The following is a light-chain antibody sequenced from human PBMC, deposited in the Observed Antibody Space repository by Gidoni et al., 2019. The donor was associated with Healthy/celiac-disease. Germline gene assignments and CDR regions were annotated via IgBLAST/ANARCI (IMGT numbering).Light chain of an antibody. V-gene: IGLV2-14*01. CDR1: SSDVGGYNY. CDR2: DVS. J-gene: IGLJ2*01. CDR3: SSYTSSSTVV. Sequence: QSALTQPASVSGSPEQSLTISCTGTSSDVGGYNYVSWYQQHPGKASKLMIYDVSNRPSGVSNRFSGSKSGNTASLTISGLQAEDEADYYCSSYTSSSTVVFGGGTKLTVL.